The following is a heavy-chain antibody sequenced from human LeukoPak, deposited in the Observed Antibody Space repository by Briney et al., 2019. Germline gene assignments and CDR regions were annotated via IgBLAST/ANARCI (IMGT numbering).Heavy chain of an antibody. V-gene: IGHV4-59*01. CDR2: IYYSGNT. Sequence: KPSETLSLTCTVSGGSISSYYWSCIRQPPGKGLEWLGYIYYSGNTNYNPSLKGRVTISVDTSKNQFSLKLSSVTAADTAVYYCARGWGFVDHWGQGTLVTVSS. J-gene: IGHJ4*02. CDR1: GGSISSYY. CDR3: ARGWGFVDH. D-gene: IGHD7-27*01.